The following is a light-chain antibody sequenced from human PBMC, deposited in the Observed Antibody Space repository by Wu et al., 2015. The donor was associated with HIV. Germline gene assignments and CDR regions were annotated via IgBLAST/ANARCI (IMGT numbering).Light chain of an antibody. CDR1: QDIATY. Sequence: IQLTQSPSSLSASIGDGVTITCRASQDIATYLAWYQQIPGKAPRVLIYDASTLQTGVSSRFSGSGSGAEFTLSISGLQREDFAVYYCQQLNSFPLTFGHGTRLEIK. CDR3: QQLNSFPLT. V-gene: IGKV1-9*01. CDR2: DAS. J-gene: IGKJ5*01.